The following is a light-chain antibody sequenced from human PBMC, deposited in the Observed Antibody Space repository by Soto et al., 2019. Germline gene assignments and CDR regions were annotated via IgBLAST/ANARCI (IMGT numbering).Light chain of an antibody. CDR2: DAS. CDR3: QHYNTYLT. V-gene: IGKV1-5*01. Sequence: DIQMTQSPSTLSASVGDRVSITCRASQTISSWLAWYQQKPGKAPKLLIFDASTLESGVPSRFSGSGSGTDFTLTISSLQPDDFATYYCQHYNTYLTFGGGTKVDIK. CDR1: QTISSW. J-gene: IGKJ4*01.